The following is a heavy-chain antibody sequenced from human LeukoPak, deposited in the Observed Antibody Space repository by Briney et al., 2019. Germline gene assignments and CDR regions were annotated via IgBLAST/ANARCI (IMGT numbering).Heavy chain of an antibody. CDR2: INNIGVNT. Sequence: GGSLRLSCAASGFTFSNYWMSWVRQAPGEGLEWVSSINNIGVNTHYSESVKGRFTISRDNAKNSLYLQMNSLRAEDAAVYYCARVRYDSGWYDYWGQGALVTVSS. J-gene: IGHJ4*02. V-gene: IGHV3-21*01. CDR3: ARVRYDSGWYDY. D-gene: IGHD6-19*01. CDR1: GFTFSNYW.